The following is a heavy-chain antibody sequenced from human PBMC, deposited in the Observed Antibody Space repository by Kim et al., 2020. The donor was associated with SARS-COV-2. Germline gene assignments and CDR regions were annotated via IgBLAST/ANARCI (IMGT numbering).Heavy chain of an antibody. V-gene: IGHV3-30*18. J-gene: IGHJ4*02. CDR1: GFSFSSYG. Sequence: GGSLRLSCAASGFSFSSYGMHWVRQAPGKGLEWVAVISYDGSKTYYADSVKGRFTISRDNSKNTVHLEMNSLRAEDTAFYFCAKDQGEGEDRNGFYYEAYYFDYWAREPWSPPPQ. D-gene: IGHD3-3*01. CDR3: AKDQGEGEDRNGFYYEAYYFDY. CDR2: ISYDGSKT.